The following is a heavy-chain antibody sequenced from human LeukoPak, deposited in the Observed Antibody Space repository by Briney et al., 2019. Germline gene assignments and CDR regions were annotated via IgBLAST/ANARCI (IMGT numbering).Heavy chain of an antibody. Sequence: PGGSLRLSCAASGFTFSDHYMDWVRQAPGKGLEWVGRIRNKVNSYTTEYAASVKGRFTISRDDSKNSLYLQMSSLKTEDTAVYYCVRRVDSSGRYLFEYWGQGTLVTVSS. CDR1: GFTFSDHY. CDR3: VRRVDSSGRYLFEY. V-gene: IGHV3-72*01. D-gene: IGHD6-19*01. J-gene: IGHJ4*02. CDR2: IRNKVNSYTT.